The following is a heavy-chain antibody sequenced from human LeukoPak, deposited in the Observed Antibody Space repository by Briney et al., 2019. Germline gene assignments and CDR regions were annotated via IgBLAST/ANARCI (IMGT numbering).Heavy chain of an antibody. J-gene: IGHJ6*02. CDR1: GGSISSSNYY. V-gene: IGHV4-39*01. CDR2: IYYSGST. D-gene: IGHD1-1*01. Sequence: PSETLSLTCTVSGGSISSSNYYWGWIRQPPGKGLEWIGSIYYSGSTYYNPSLKSRVTISVDTSKNQFSLKLSSVTAADTAEYYCASTGTPYYYGMDVWGQGTTVTVSS. CDR3: ASTGTPYYYGMDV.